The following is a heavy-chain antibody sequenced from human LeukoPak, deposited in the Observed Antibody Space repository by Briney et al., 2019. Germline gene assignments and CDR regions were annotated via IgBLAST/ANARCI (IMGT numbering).Heavy chain of an antibody. CDR1: GYTFSTYD. J-gene: IGHJ4*02. Sequence: ASVKVSCKTSGYTFSTYDINWLRQAAGQGLEWMGWMNPNSANTGFAQKFQGRAAIIRDTSTATAYLELSGLTSEDTAVYYCARAIRYQLLSDYWGQGTRVTVSS. CDR3: ARAIRYQLLSDY. D-gene: IGHD2-2*01. CDR2: MNPNSANT. V-gene: IGHV1-8*02.